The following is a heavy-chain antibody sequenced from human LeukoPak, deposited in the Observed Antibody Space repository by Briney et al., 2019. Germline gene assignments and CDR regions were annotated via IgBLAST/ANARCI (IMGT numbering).Heavy chain of an antibody. J-gene: IGHJ5*02. CDR1: GYTFTSYG. D-gene: IGHD1-26*01. V-gene: IGHV1-18*01. Sequence: ASVKVSCKASGYTFTSYGISWVRQAPGQGFEWMGWISAYNGNANYAQKLQGRVTMTTDTSTSTAYMELRSLRSGDTAVYYCSKVVGATTTDWFDPWGQGTLVTVSS. CDR3: SKVVGATTTDWFDP. CDR2: ISAYNGNA.